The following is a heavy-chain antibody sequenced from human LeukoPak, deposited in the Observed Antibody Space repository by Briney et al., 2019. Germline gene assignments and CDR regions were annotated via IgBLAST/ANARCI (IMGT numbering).Heavy chain of an antibody. CDR1: RFTFSNYA. V-gene: IGHV3-23*01. J-gene: IGHJ4*02. CDR3: AKDLGPTKRAPDPADY. D-gene: IGHD2-2*01. CDR2: ISGSSGST. Sequence: GGSLRLSCAASRFTFSNYAMSWVRQAPGKGLEWVSAISGSSGSTYYADSVKGRFTISRDNSKNTLYLQMNSLRAEDTAVYYCAKDLGPTKRAPDPADYWGQGTLVTVSS.